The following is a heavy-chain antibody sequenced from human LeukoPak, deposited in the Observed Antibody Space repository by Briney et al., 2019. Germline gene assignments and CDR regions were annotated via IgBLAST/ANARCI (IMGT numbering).Heavy chain of an antibody. V-gene: IGHV3-30-3*01. CDR3: ARSGLRVLESCWFDP. CDR1: GFTFSSYA. Sequence: GGSLRLSCAASGFTFSSYAMHWVRQAPGKGLEWVAVISYDGSNKYYADSVKGRFTISRDNSKNTLYLQMNSLRAEDTAVYYCARSGLRVLESCWFDPWGQGTLVTVSS. CDR2: ISYDGSNK. D-gene: IGHD3-3*01. J-gene: IGHJ5*02.